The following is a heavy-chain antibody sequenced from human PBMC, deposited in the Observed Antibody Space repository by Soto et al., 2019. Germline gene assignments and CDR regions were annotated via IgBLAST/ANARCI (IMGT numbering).Heavy chain of an antibody. CDR1: GFTFSSYA. V-gene: IGHV3-23*01. CDR2: ISGSGGST. D-gene: IGHD6-13*01. CDR3: AKRHIAAAGIFDAFDI. J-gene: IGHJ3*02. Sequence: EVQLLESGGGLVQPGGSLRLSCAASGFTFSSYAMSWVRQAPGQRLEWVSAISGSGGSTYYADSVKGRFTISRDNSKNTLYLQMNSLRAEDTAVYYCAKRHIAAAGIFDAFDIWGQGTMVTVSS.